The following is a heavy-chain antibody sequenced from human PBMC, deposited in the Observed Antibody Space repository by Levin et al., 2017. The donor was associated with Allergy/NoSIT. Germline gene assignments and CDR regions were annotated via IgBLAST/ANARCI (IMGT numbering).Heavy chain of an antibody. V-gene: IGHV3-66*02. CDR2: IFGGGAT. Sequence: PGGSLRLSCVASGFSVSRNHMSWVRQAPGKGLEWVSLIFGGGATYYADAVKGRFTISRDKSKNTLYLQMNSLRAEDTAVYYCTRDPDLTGYYSWGQGTLVTVSS. D-gene: IGHD3-9*01. CDR1: GFSVSRNH. CDR3: TRDPDLTGYYS. J-gene: IGHJ4*02.